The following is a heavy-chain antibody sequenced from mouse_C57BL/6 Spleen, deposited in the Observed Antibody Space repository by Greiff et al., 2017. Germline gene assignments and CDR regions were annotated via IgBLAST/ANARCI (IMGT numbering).Heavy chain of an antibody. CDR2: IRNKANGYTT. J-gene: IGHJ3*01. V-gene: IGHV7-3*01. D-gene: IGHD2-4*01. CDR3: ARSTYYDYYWFAY. Sequence: EVKLMESGGGLVQPGGSLSLSCAASGFTFTDYYMSWVRQPPGKALEWLGFIRNKANGYTTEYSASVKGRFTISRDNSQSILYLQMNALRAEDSATYYCARSTYYDYYWFAYWGQGTLVTVSA. CDR1: GFTFTDYY.